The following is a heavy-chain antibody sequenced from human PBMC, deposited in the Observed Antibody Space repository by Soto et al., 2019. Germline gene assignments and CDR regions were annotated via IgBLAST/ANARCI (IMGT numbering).Heavy chain of an antibody. J-gene: IGHJ4*02. V-gene: IGHV1-69*13. Sequence: SVKVSCKASGGTFSSYAISWVRQAPGQGLEWMGGIIPIFGTANYAQKFQGRVTITADESTSTAYMELSSLRSEDTAVYYCARGQVKWRGSGSYYKSSSLDYWGQGTLVTVSS. D-gene: IGHD3-10*01. CDR2: IIPIFGTA. CDR3: ARGQVKWRGSGSYYKSSSLDY. CDR1: GGTFSSYA.